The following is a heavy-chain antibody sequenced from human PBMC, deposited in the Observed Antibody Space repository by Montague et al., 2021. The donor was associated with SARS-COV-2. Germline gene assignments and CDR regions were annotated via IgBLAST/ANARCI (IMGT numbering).Heavy chain of an antibody. D-gene: IGHD2-15*01. CDR2: IGSSSSYI. Sequence: SLRLSCAASGFTFSSFSMNWVRQAPGKGLEWVAIIGSSSSYIYYADSVKGRFTISRDNAKNSLYLQMNSLRGDDTAIYYRAREAAPQYCAGGSCYQPEDFWGQGTQVTVSS. V-gene: IGHV3-21*01. CDR3: AREAAPQYCAGGSCYQPEDF. J-gene: IGHJ4*02. CDR1: GFTFSSFS.